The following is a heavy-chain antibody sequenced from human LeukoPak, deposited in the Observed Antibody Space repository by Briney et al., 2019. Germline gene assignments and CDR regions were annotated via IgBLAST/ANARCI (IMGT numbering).Heavy chain of an antibody. Sequence: PGGSLRLSCAASGVTFSNYAMNWVRQAPGKGLEWVSVVGGDDATYYTDSVKGRFTISRDNSKNTLSLQMNSLRPEDTAVYYCAKDSWSYNGIYDAFDIRGQGTMVTVSS. V-gene: IGHV3-23*01. J-gene: IGHJ3*02. D-gene: IGHD2-8*01. CDR3: AKDSWSYNGIYDAFDI. CDR1: GVTFSNYA. CDR2: VGGDDAT.